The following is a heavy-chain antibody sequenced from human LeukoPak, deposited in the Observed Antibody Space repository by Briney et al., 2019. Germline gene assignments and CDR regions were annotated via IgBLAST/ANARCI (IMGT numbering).Heavy chain of an antibody. CDR1: GFTFSNYA. J-gene: IGHJ3*02. V-gene: IGHV3-23*01. Sequence: GGSLRLSCAASGFTFSNYAMSWVRQAPGKGLEWVSAISGSGAGTHYADSVKGRFTMSRDNSMDTLYLQMNSLRDEDTATYYCAKGLGDFGRTGAFDIWGQGTMVTVSS. CDR3: AKGLGDFGRTGAFDI. D-gene: IGHD2-21*02. CDR2: ISGSGAGT.